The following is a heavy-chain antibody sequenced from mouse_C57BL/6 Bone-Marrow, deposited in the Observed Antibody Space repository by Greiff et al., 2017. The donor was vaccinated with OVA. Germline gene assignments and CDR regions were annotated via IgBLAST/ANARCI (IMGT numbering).Heavy chain of an antibody. CDR1: GYTFTSYW. Sequence: VKLQQPGAELVRPGSSVKLSCKASGYTFTSYWMDWVKQRPGQGLEWIGNIYPSDSETHYNQKFKDKATLTVDKSSSTAYMQLSSLTSEDSAVYYCARPFYYYGSTWFAYWGQGTLVTVSA. J-gene: IGHJ3*01. CDR3: ARPFYYYGSTWFAY. V-gene: IGHV1-61*01. D-gene: IGHD1-1*01. CDR2: IYPSDSET.